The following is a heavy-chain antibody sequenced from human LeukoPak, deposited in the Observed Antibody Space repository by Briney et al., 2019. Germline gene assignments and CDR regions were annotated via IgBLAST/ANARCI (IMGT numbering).Heavy chain of an antibody. D-gene: IGHD3-3*01. Sequence: SETLSLTCTVSGGSISSSSYYWGWIRQPPGKGLEWIGSIYYSGSTYYNPSLKSRVTISVDTSKNQFSLKLSSVTAADTAVYYCARLSRSYYDFWSGYQDYYYYGMDVWGQGTTVTVSS. J-gene: IGHJ6*02. CDR3: ARLSRSYYDFWSGYQDYYYYGMDV. CDR1: GGSISSSSYY. V-gene: IGHV4-39*01. CDR2: IYYSGST.